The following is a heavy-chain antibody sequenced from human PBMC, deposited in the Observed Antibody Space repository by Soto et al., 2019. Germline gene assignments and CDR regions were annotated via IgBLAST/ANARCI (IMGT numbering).Heavy chain of an antibody. CDR3: ARRARGSTGYSYALNAFDI. V-gene: IGHV5-51*01. CDR1: RYSFTSYW. D-gene: IGHD5-18*01. J-gene: IGHJ3*02. Sequence: PGESLKISCKGSRYSFTSYWIGWVRQMPGKGLEWMGIIYPDDSDTKYSPSFQGQVTISADKSISTAYLQWSSLKASGTAIYYCARRARGSTGYSYALNAFDIWGQGTMVTVSS. CDR2: IYPDDSDT.